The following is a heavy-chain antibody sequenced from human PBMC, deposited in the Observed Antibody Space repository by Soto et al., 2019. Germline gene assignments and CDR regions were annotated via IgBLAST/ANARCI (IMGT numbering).Heavy chain of an antibody. Sequence: EVQLVESGGGLVQPGGSLRLSCAASGFTFSSYSMNWVRQAPGKGLEWVSYISSSSSTIYYADSVKGRCTISRDNAKNSLYLQMNSLRDEDTAVYYCARDLRDTYYYDSSGRVDYWGQGTLVTVSS. D-gene: IGHD3-22*01. CDR2: ISSSSSTI. CDR1: GFTFSSYS. CDR3: ARDLRDTYYYDSSGRVDY. J-gene: IGHJ4*02. V-gene: IGHV3-48*02.